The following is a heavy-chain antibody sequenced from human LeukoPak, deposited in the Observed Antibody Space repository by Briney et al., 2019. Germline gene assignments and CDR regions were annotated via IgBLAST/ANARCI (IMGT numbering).Heavy chain of an antibody. CDR1: GFIFSHFG. Sequence: PGGSLRLSCATSGFIFSHFGMHWVRQAPGKGLEWVAAIQFDGSQEYFADSVKGRSTIPRDKSKSTMYLQIDTLRAEDTAVYYCARDSCLIKTCLDYWGQGTLVTVSS. J-gene: IGHJ4*02. D-gene: IGHD3-10*01. CDR2: IQFDGSQE. CDR3: ARDSCLIKTCLDY. V-gene: IGHV3-33*01.